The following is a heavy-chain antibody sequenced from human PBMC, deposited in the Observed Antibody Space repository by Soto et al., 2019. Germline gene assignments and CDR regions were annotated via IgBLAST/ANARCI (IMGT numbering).Heavy chain of an antibody. J-gene: IGHJ3*02. CDR2: IYPGDSDA. CDR1: GRTFISHC. V-gene: IGHV5-51*01. CDR3: ARQGDMAATPADAFDI. D-gene: IGHD6-19*01. Sequence: GESLKISCNVSGRTFISHCIALVLQMPGKGLEWMGIIYPGDSDARYSPSFAGQVTISVDKSITTAYLHWSSLEASDSAVYYCARQGDMAATPADAFDIWGQGTLVTVSS.